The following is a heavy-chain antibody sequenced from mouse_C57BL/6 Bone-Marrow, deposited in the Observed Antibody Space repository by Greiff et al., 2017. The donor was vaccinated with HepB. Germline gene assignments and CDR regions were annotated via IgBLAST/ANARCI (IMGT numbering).Heavy chain of an antibody. Sequence: EVMLVESGGGLVQPGGSMKLSCVASGFTFSNYWMNWVRQSPEKGLEWVAQIRLKSDNYETHYAESVKGRFTISSDDSKSSVYLQMNNLRAEDTGIYYCTVYYGSSYFDYWGQGTTLTVSS. D-gene: IGHD1-1*01. J-gene: IGHJ2*01. CDR1: GFTFSNYW. CDR2: IRLKSDNYET. CDR3: TVYYGSSYFDY. V-gene: IGHV6-3*01.